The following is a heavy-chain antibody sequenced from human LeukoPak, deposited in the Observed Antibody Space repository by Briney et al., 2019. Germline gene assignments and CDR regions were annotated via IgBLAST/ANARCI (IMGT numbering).Heavy chain of an antibody. Sequence: SETLSLTCTVSSGSISSSSYYWGWIRQPPGKGLEWIGNIYYSGSTYYNPSLKSRVTISVDTSQSQFSLRLSSVTAADTAVYYCARYDSCGFYRIFDYWGQGTLVTVSS. CDR3: ARYDSCGFYRIFDY. D-gene: IGHD3-22*01. CDR1: SGSISSSSYY. CDR2: IYYSGST. V-gene: IGHV4-39*01. J-gene: IGHJ4*02.